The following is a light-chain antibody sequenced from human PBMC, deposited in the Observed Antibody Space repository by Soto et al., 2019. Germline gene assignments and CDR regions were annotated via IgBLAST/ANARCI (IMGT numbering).Light chain of an antibody. V-gene: IGKV3-20*01. CDR2: GAS. Sequence: EIVLTQSPGTLSLSPGERATLSCRASQSVSSSYLAWYQQKPGQAPRLLIDGASSRATGSPDRFSGSGSGTDFTLTISRLEPEDFAVYYCQQYGSSLWTFGQGTKVDIK. J-gene: IGKJ1*01. CDR3: QQYGSSLWT. CDR1: QSVSSSY.